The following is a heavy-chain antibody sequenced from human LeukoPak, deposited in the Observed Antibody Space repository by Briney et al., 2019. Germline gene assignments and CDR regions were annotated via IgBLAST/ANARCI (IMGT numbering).Heavy chain of an antibody. CDR2: IFSGGRT. Sequence: RRSRRLSCAASGFSVSSSYISWVRPAPGKGLEWVPVIFSGGRTYYAASVKGRFTISRDNSMNTLYLQMNRLRAEDTAGYYCARDLYSDDPHWGQGTLVSASS. V-gene: IGHV3-53*01. J-gene: IGHJ4*02. D-gene: IGHD6-13*01. CDR3: ARDLYSDDPH. CDR1: GFSVSSSY.